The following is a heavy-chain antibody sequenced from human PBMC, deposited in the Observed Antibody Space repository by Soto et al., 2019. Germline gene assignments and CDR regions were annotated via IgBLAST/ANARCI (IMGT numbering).Heavy chain of an antibody. CDR3: ARDNYDSSGYPTR. J-gene: IGHJ4*02. D-gene: IGHD3-22*01. V-gene: IGHV4-61*01. CDR1: GGSVSSGSYY. CDR2: IYYSGST. Sequence: QVQLQESGPGLVKPSETLSLTCTVSGGSVSSGSYYWSWIRQPPGKGLEWIGYIYYSGSTNYNPSLKCRVXXSXDXXKNQFSLKLSSVTAADTAVYYCARDNYDSSGYPTRWGQGTLVTVSS.